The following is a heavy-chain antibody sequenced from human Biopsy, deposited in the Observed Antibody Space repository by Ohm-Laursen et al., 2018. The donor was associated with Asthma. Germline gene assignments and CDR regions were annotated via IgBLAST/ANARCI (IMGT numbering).Heavy chain of an antibody. V-gene: IGHV4-31*11. J-gene: IGHJ5*01. CDR3: ARDLAGSCTSASCYGFDS. CDR2: INYSGNT. Sequence: TLSLTCAVSGGSINSGAFYWGWVRQHPGKGPEWIGYINYSGNTYYNPSLKSRVIISVETSKNQFSLKLTSVTAADSGLYYCARDLAGSCTSASCYGFDSWGQGAQVTVSS. CDR1: GGSINSGAFY. D-gene: IGHD2-2*01.